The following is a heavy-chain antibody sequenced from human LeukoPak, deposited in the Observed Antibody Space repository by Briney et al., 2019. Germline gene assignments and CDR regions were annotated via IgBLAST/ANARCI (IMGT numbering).Heavy chain of an antibody. CDR3: AEDQQLQPFHY. CDR1: GFIFSTYG. J-gene: IGHJ4*02. V-gene: IGHV3-30*02. Sequence: GGSLRLSCAASGFIFSTYGMHWVRQAPGKGLEWAAFIQFDGSDKHYADSVKGRFTISRDNSKNTLYLQMNSLRPEDTSVYYCAEDQQLQPFHYWGQGTLVTVSS. D-gene: IGHD2-2*01. CDR2: IQFDGSDK.